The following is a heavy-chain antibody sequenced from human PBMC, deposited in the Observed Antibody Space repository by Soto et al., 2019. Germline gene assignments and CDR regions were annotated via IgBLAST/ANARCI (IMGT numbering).Heavy chain of an antibody. CDR2: ISAYNGNT. J-gene: IGHJ4*02. CDR3: ARDNSAYYYDSSGYYYEAYFDY. D-gene: IGHD3-22*01. CDR1: GYTFTSYG. V-gene: IGHV1-18*01. Sequence: QVQLVQSGAEVKKSGASVKVSCKASGYTFTSYGISWVRQAPGQGLEWMGWISAYNGNTNYAQKLQGRVTMTTDTSTSTAYMELRSLRSDDTAVYYCARDNSAYYYDSSGYYYEAYFDYWGQGTLVTVSS.